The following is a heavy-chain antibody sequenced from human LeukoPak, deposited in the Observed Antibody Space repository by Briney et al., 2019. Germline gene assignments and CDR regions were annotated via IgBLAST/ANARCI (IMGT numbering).Heavy chain of an antibody. Sequence: GGSLRLSCAASGFTFSNAWMSWVRQAPGKGLEWVGRIKSKTDGGTTDYAAPVKGRFTISRDDSKNTLYLQMNSLKTEDTAVYYCTTAMYYGSGSYYGINWFDPWGQGTLVTASS. J-gene: IGHJ5*02. CDR1: GFTFSNAW. CDR3: TTAMYYGSGSYYGINWFDP. D-gene: IGHD3-10*01. CDR2: IKSKTDGGTT. V-gene: IGHV3-15*01.